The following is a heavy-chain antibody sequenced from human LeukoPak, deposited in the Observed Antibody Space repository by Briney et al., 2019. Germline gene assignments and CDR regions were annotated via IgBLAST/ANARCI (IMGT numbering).Heavy chain of an antibody. V-gene: IGHV3-33*05. D-gene: IGHD7-27*01. CDR2: ITNDGNYE. CDR1: GFTFSTYG. CDR3: ARDSITEDNSLDF. Sequence: GRFLRLSCAASGFTFSTYGMHWVRQAPGKGLEWVAVITNDGNYEKYADAVRGRFTISRDNSKNTLYLQMNSLSAEDTAVYYCARDSITEDNSLDFWGRGTLVTVSS. J-gene: IGHJ4*02.